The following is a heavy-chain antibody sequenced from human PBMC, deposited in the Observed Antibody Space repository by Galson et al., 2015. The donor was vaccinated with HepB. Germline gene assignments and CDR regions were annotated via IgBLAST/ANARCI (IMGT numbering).Heavy chain of an antibody. CDR2: IIPLLDTS. CDR1: GGTFGSFA. J-gene: IGHJ3*02. D-gene: IGHD3-22*01. CDR3: ARDRQFYYDSNVSDAFDI. Sequence: SVKVSCKASGGTFGSFAFNWVRQAPGPGVEWMGGIIPLLDTSTYAQKFQGRVTITADKSTTTAYMELSSLRSEETAVAYCARDRQFYYDSNVSDAFDIWGQGTTVTVSS. V-gene: IGHV1-69*10.